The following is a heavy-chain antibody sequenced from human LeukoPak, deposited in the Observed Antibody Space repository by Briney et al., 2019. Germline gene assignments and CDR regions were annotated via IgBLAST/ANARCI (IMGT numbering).Heavy chain of an antibody. CDR1: GFDLSPYA. D-gene: IGHD6-13*01. V-gene: IGHV3-23*01. CDR2: IRIGGGGT. CDR3: ARCMVLSQGWCNWFDP. J-gene: IGHJ5*02. Sequence: GGSLRLSCGASGFDLSPYAMTWVGQAPAKGLEWVSSIRIGGGGTYYADSVKGRFTISRDNSENTLHLQMNNLRVEDTARYFCARCMVLSQGWCNWFDPWGQGTLVTVSS.